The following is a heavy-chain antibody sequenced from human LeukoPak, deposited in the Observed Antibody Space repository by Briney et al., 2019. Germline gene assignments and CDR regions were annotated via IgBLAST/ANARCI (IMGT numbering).Heavy chain of an antibody. CDR3: ARVGDYDSSGYYGLSFDY. Sequence: PSETLSLTCTVSGGSISSGGYYWSWIRQPPGKGLEWIGYIYYSGSTNYNPSLKSRVTISVDTSKNQFSLKLSSVTAADTAVYYCARVGDYDSSGYYGLSFDYWGQGTLVTVSS. CDR2: IYYSGST. D-gene: IGHD3-22*01. CDR1: GGSISSGGYY. J-gene: IGHJ4*02. V-gene: IGHV4-61*08.